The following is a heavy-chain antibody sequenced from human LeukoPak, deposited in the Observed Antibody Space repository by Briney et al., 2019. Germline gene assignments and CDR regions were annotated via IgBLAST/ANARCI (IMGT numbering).Heavy chain of an antibody. CDR2: INAGNGNT. J-gene: IGHJ5*02. D-gene: IGHD6-13*01. Sequence: GASVKVSCKASGYTFTSYAMHWVRQAPGQRLEWMGWINAGNGNTKYSQEFQGRVTITRDTSASTAYMELRSLRSDDTAVYYCARSYSSPVEPYNWFDPWGQGTLVTVSS. CDR3: ARSYSSPVEPYNWFDP. V-gene: IGHV1-3*01. CDR1: GYTFTSYA.